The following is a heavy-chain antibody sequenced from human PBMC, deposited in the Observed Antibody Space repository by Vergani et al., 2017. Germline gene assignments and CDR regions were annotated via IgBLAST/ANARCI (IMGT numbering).Heavy chain of an antibody. J-gene: IGHJ6*02. CDR1: GFTFSSYG. CDR3: AKGGFVGKNGMDV. CDR2: ISYDGSNK. D-gene: IGHD1-26*01. Sequence: QVQLVESGGGVVQPGRSLRLSCAASGFTFSSYGMHWVRQAPGKGLEWVAFISYDGSNKYYADSVKGRFTISRDNSKNTLYLQMNSLRAEDTAVYYCAKGGFVGKNGMDVWGQGTTVTVSS. V-gene: IGHV3-30*18.